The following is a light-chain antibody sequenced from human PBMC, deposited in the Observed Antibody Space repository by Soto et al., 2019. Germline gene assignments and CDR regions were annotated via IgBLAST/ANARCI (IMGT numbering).Light chain of an antibody. V-gene: IGKV4-1*01. J-gene: IGKJ1*01. Sequence: DIVMTQSPDSLAVSLGERATINCKSSQSGLYSSNNKTYLAWYQQKPGQPPKLLIYWASTRESGVPDRFSGSGSGTDFTLTISSLQAEDVAVYYCQQYYSTPWTFGQGTKVEIK. CDR1: QSGLYSSNNKTY. CDR2: WAS. CDR3: QQYYSTPWT.